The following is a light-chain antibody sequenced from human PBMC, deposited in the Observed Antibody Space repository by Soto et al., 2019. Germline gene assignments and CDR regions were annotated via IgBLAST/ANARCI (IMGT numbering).Light chain of an antibody. CDR1: SGHSSYA. V-gene: IGLV4-69*01. CDR2: LNSDGSH. Sequence: QPVLTQSPSASASLGASVKLTCTLSSGHSSYAIAWHQQQPEKGPRYLMKLNSDGSHSKGDGIPDRFSGSRSGAERYLTISSLQSEDEADYYCQTWGTGNRVFGGGTKLTVL. CDR3: QTWGTGNRV. J-gene: IGLJ3*02.